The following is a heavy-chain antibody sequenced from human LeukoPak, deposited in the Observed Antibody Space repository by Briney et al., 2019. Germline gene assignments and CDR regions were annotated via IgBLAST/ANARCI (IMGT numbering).Heavy chain of an antibody. D-gene: IGHD4-17*01. J-gene: IGHJ6*02. CDR1: GGSISSYY. CDR2: IYYIGST. Sequence: SETLSLTCTVSGGSISSYYWSWIRQPPGKVLEWIGYIYYIGSTNYNPSLKSRVTISVDTSKNQFSLKLSSVTAADTAVYYCARHGDYVNHNRYYGMDVWGQGTTVTVSS. CDR3: ARHGDYVNHNRYYGMDV. V-gene: IGHV4-59*08.